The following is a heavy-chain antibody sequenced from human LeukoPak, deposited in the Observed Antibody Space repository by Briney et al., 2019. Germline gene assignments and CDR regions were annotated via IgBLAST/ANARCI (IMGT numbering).Heavy chain of an antibody. CDR3: ASSPMVINWFDP. CDR1: GGSISSSSYY. J-gene: IGHJ5*02. Sequence: SETLSLTCTVSGGSISSSSYYWGWIRQPPGKGLEWIGSIYYSGSTYYNPSLKSRVTISVDTSKNQFSLKLSSVTAADTAVYYCASSPMVINWFDPWGQGTLVTVSS. D-gene: IGHD3-10*01. CDR2: IYYSGST. V-gene: IGHV4-39*07.